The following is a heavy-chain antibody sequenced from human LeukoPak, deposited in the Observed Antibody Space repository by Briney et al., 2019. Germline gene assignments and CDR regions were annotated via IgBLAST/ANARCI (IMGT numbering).Heavy chain of an antibody. D-gene: IGHD5-24*01. CDR3: ARGIDAYKWGKP. V-gene: IGHV4-34*01. Sequence: SETLSLTCTVYGGTFSYYYWTWVRQAPGKGLGWVGEIHPSGSTNYNPSLESRITISVDTSENQFSLTLSSVTAADTAIYYCARGIDAYKWGKPWGQGTLVTVSS. CDR2: IHPSGST. J-gene: IGHJ5*02. CDR1: GGTFSYYY.